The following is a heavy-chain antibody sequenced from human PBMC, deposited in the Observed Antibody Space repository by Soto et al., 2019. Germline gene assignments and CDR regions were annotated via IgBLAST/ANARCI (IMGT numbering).Heavy chain of an antibody. Sequence: GESLKISCKGSGYSFTSYWIGWVRQMPGKGLEWMGIIYPGDSDTRYSPSFQGQVTISADKSISTAYLQWSSLKAPDTAMYYCARQNILVVAATWSEYYMDVWGKGTTVTVSS. CDR2: IYPGDSDT. CDR1: GYSFTSYW. J-gene: IGHJ6*03. V-gene: IGHV5-51*01. CDR3: ARQNILVVAATWSEYYMDV. D-gene: IGHD2-15*01.